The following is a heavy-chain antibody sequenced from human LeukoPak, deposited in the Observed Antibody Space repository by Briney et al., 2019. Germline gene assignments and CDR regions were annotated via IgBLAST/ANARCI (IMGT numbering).Heavy chain of an antibody. J-gene: IGHJ4*02. CDR2: ISSSAVTK. V-gene: IGHV3-48*03. D-gene: IGHD5-12*01. CDR3: AREYGYDSYFDF. Sequence: GGSLRLSCEASGFTFRNYEFNWVRQAPGKGLEWVSYISSSAVTKKYADSVRGRVTISRDNAKNSLYLDMTSLRAEDTAVYYCAREYGYDSYFDFWGQGVLVSVSS. CDR1: GFTFRNYE.